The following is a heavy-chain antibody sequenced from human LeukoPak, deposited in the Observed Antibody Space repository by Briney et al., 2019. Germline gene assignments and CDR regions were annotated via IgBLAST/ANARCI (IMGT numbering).Heavy chain of an antibody. CDR1: GYTFTGYY. V-gene: IGHV1-18*04. CDR2: ISAYNGNT. Sequence: ASVKVSCKASGYTFTGYYMHWVRQAPGQGLEWMGWISAYNGNTNYAQKLQGRVTMTTDTSTSTAYMELRSLRSDDTAVYYCARFGDSSGWYDWGQGTLVTVSS. D-gene: IGHD6-19*01. CDR3: ARFGDSSGWYD. J-gene: IGHJ4*02.